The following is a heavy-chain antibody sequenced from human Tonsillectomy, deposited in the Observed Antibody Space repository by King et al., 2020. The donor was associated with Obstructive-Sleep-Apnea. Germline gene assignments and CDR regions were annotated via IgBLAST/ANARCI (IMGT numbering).Heavy chain of an antibody. D-gene: IGHD3-10*01. Sequence: VQLQQWGAGLLKPSETLSLTCAVYGGSFSGYYWSWIRQPPGKGLEWIGEINQSGSTNYNPSLKSRVTISVDRSKNPVSLRLTSVPAADTAVYYCARGGYYGSGTLGYWGQGTVVTVSS. CDR2: INQSGST. J-gene: IGHJ4*02. CDR3: ARGGYYGSGTLGY. V-gene: IGHV4-34*01. CDR1: GGSFSGYY.